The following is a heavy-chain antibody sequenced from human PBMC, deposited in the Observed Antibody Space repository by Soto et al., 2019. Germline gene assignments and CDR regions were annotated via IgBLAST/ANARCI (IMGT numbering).Heavy chain of an antibody. CDR1: GGSISSYY. V-gene: IGHV4-59*08. D-gene: IGHD6-13*01. J-gene: IGHJ5*02. CDR3: ATSPLYSSSWFNWFDP. CDR2: IYYSGST. Sequence: SETLSLTCTVSGGSISSYYWSWIRQPPGKGLEWIGYIYYSGSTNYNPSLKSRVTISVDTSKNQFSLKLSSVTAADTAVYYCATSPLYSSSWFNWFDPWGRGTLVTVSS.